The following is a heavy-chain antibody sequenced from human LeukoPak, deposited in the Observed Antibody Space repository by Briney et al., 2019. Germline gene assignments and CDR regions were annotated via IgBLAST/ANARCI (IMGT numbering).Heavy chain of an antibody. CDR3: ARDGTSLLLWFGEYYYYYYMDV. D-gene: IGHD3-10*01. V-gene: IGHV1-2*02. CDR2: INPNSGDT. Sequence: ASAKVSCKASGYTFTDYYMHWVRQAPGQGLEWMGWINPNSGDTNYAQKFQGRVTMTRDTSISTAYMELSRLRSDDTAVYYCARDGTSLLLWFGEYYYYYYMDVWGKGTTVTVSS. J-gene: IGHJ6*03. CDR1: GYTFTDYY.